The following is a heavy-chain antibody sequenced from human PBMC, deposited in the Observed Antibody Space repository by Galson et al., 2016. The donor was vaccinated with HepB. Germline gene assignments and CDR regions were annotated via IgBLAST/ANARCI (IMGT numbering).Heavy chain of an antibody. J-gene: IGHJ4*02. Sequence: SLRLSCAASGFTFSGSAMHWVRQASGKGLEWVGRVRSKGNSYATGDAASVKGRFTNSSDDSKNTAYLQMNSLKTEDTAVYSWTRAPRGWYPRDYWGQGTLVTVSS. CDR1: GFTFSGSA. CDR3: TRAPRGWYPRDY. CDR2: VRSKGNSYAT. D-gene: IGHD6-19*01. V-gene: IGHV3-73*01.